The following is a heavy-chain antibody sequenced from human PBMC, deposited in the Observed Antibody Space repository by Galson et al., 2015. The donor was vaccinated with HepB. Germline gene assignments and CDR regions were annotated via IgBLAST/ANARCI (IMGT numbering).Heavy chain of an antibody. D-gene: IGHD5-12*01. CDR2: IYYSGST. CDR1: GGSVSSGSYY. Sequence: ETLSLTCTVSGGSVSSGSYYWSWIRQPPGKGLEWIGYIYYSGSTNYNPSLKSRVTISVDTSKNQFSLKLSSVTAADTAVYYCARDMPYSGYGLAYSGYYGMDVWGQGTTVTVSS. CDR3: ARDMPYSGYGLAYSGYYGMDV. V-gene: IGHV4-61*01. J-gene: IGHJ6*02.